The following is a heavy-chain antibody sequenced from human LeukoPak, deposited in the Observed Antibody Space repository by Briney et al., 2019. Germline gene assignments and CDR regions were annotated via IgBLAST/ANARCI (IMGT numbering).Heavy chain of an antibody. V-gene: IGHV4-34*01. D-gene: IGHD2-15*01. CDR2: INHSGST. J-gene: IGHJ6*02. CDR3: ARGGVVAAPLRQYGMDV. CDR1: GGSFSGYY. Sequence: PSETLSPTCAVYGGSFSGYYWNWIRQPPGKGLEWIGEINHSGSTNYNPSLKSRVTISVDTSKNQFSLKLSSVTAADTAVYYCARGGVVAAPLRQYGMDVWGQGTTVTVSS.